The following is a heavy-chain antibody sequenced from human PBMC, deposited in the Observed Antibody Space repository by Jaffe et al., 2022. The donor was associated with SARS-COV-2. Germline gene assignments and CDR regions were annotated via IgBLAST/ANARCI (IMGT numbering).Heavy chain of an antibody. V-gene: IGHV4-34*01. D-gene: IGHD3-22*01. CDR3: ARRGYYYDSSGYFYYYYYMDV. J-gene: IGHJ6*03. CDR2: INHSGST. Sequence: QVQLQQWGAGLLKPSETLSLTCAVYGGSFSGYYWSWIRQPPGKGLEWIGEINHSGSTNYNPSLKSRVTISVDTSKNQFSLKLSSVTAADTAVYYCARRGYYYDSSGYFYYYYYMDVWGKGTTVTVSS. CDR1: GGSFSGYY.